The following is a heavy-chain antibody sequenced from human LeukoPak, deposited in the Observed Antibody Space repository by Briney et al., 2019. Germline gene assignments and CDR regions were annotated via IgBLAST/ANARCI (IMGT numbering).Heavy chain of an antibody. CDR2: ISDDRSNK. V-gene: IGHV3-30*18. CDR1: GFTFSSYD. CDR3: AKSYYDFWRGYYQTFDY. D-gene: IGHD3-3*01. Sequence: GRSLRLSCAASGFTFSSYDMHWVRQASGKGLEWVAVISDDRSNKYYADSVKGRFTISRDNSKNTLYLQMNSLRAEDTAVYYCAKSYYDFWRGYYQTFDYWGQGTLVTVSS. J-gene: IGHJ4*02.